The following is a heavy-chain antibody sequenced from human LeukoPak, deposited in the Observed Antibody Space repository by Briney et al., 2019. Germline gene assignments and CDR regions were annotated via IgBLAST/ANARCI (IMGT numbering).Heavy chain of an antibody. CDR2: ISPNSGGT. CDR3: ARGPRIAAAGRVDY. CDR1: GYTFTGYY. D-gene: IGHD6-13*01. Sequence: GASVKVSCKASGYTFTGYYMHWVRQAPGQGLEWMGWISPNSGGTNYAQKFQGRVTMTRDTSISTAYMELSRLRSDDTAVYYCARGPRIAAAGRVDYWGQGTLVTVSS. V-gene: IGHV1-2*02. J-gene: IGHJ4*02.